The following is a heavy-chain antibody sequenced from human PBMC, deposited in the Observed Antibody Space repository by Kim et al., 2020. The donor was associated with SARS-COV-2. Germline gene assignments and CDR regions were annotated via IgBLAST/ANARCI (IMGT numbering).Heavy chain of an antibody. D-gene: IGHD6-13*01. CDR3: ARKGGAAAGRAFDY. J-gene: IGHJ4*02. V-gene: IGHV4-39*01. Sequence: KPSLKSRVTTSVDTSKSQFSLRLSSGTAADTAVYYCARKGGAAAGRAFDYWGQGILVTVSS.